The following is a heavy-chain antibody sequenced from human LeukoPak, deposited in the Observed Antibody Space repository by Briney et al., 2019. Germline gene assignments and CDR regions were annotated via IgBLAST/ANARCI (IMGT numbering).Heavy chain of an antibody. D-gene: IGHD5/OR15-5a*01. CDR3: ARVYLRKRVYYYYYYMDV. CDR2: INWNGGST. V-gene: IGHV3-20*04. CDR1: GFTFDDYG. Sequence: GGSLRLSCAASGFTFDDYGMSWVRQAPGKGLEWVSGINWNGGSTGYADSVKGRFTISRDNAKNSLYLQMNSLRAEDTALYYCARVYLRKRVYYYYYYMDVWGKGTTVTVSS. J-gene: IGHJ6*03.